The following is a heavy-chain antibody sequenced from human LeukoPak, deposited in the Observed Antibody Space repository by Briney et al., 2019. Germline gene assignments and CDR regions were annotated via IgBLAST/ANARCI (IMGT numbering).Heavy chain of an antibody. CDR1: GFTVSSNY. J-gene: IGHJ4*02. CDR3: AKDRWGAVASFDY. Sequence: GGSLRLSCAASGFTVSSNYMSWVRQAPGKGLEWVSVIYSGGSTYYADSVKGRFTISRDNSKNTLYLQMNSLESEDTAVYYCAKDRWGAVASFDYWGQGTLVTVSS. D-gene: IGHD6-19*01. V-gene: IGHV3-66*02. CDR2: IYSGGST.